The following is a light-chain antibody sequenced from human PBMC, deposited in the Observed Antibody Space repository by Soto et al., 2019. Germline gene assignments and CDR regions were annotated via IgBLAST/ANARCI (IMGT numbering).Light chain of an antibody. CDR3: QQYSSSPIT. Sequence: EVVLTQSPGTLSLSPGERATLSCGASQSIGSSYLAWYQQKPGQAPRLLIYGASSRATGIPDRFSGGGSGTDFSLTISRLDPEDFAVYYCQQYSSSPITFGQGTRREIK. CDR1: QSIGSSY. CDR2: GAS. J-gene: IGKJ5*01. V-gene: IGKV3-20*01.